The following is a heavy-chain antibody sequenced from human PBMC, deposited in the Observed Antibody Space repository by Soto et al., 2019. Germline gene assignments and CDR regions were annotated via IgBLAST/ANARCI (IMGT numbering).Heavy chain of an antibody. CDR3: ARVITPGIAVADDYFDY. CDR2: INAGNGNT. Sequence: ASVKVSCKASGYTFTSYAMRWVRQAPGQRLEWMGWINAGNGNTKYSQKFQGRVTITRDTSASTAYMELSSLRSEDTAVYYCARVITPGIAVADDYFDYWGQGTLVTVS. V-gene: IGHV1-3*01. D-gene: IGHD6-19*01. J-gene: IGHJ4*02. CDR1: GYTFTSYA.